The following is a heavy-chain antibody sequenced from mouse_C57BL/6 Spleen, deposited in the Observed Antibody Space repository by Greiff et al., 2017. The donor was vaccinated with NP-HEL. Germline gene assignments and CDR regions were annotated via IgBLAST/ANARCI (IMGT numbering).Heavy chain of an antibody. CDR2: IDPENGDT. J-gene: IGHJ2*01. Sequence: VQLQQSGAELVRPGASVKLSCTASGFNIKDDYMHWVKQRPEQGLEWIGWIDPENGDTEYASKFQGKATITADTSSNTAYLQLSSLTSEDTAVYYCTPLTSPDYWGQGTTLTVSS. V-gene: IGHV14-4*01. CDR3: TPLTSPDY. CDR1: GFNIKDDY. D-gene: IGHD2-12*01.